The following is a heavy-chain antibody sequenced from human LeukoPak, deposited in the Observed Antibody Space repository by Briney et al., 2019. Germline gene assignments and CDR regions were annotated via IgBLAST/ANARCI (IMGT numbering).Heavy chain of an antibody. V-gene: IGHV4-38-2*01. D-gene: IGHD2-2*01. J-gene: IGHJ4*02. Sequence: NASETLSLTCAVSGDSISSAYYWGWIRQPPGQGLEWIAGFYHSGITYYNPSLKSRVTISVDTSKNQFSLKLSSVTAADTAMYYCARREDCSGASCFKYFDYWGQGILVTVSS. CDR3: ARREDCSGASCFKYFDY. CDR1: GDSISSAYY. CDR2: FYHSGIT.